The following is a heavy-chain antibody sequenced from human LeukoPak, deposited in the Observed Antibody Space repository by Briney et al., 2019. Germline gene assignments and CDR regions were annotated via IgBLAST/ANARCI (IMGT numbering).Heavy chain of an antibody. Sequence: PGGSLRFSCAASGFTFSSYSMNWDRQAPGKGLGWVSYISSSSSTIYYADSVKGRFTISRDNAKNSLYLQMNSLRAEDTAVYYCARDLPTDSSGYYTFDYWGQGTLVTVSS. CDR1: GFTFSSYS. V-gene: IGHV3-48*04. CDR3: ARDLPTDSSGYYTFDY. D-gene: IGHD3-22*01. CDR2: ISSSSSTI. J-gene: IGHJ4*02.